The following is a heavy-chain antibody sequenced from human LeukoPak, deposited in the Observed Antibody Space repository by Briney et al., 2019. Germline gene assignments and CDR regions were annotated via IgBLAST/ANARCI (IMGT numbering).Heavy chain of an antibody. CDR2: IYPGDSQT. CDR1: GYSFSNYW. V-gene: IGHV5-51*01. Sequence: GESLKISCKGSGYSFSNYWIGWVRQMPGKGLEWMGIIYPGDSQTRYSPSFQGQVTISADKSISTAYLQWSSLKASDTAMYYCARRSSGRFFDFWGQGTLVTVSS. J-gene: IGHJ4*02. CDR3: ARRSSGRFFDF. D-gene: IGHD2-15*01.